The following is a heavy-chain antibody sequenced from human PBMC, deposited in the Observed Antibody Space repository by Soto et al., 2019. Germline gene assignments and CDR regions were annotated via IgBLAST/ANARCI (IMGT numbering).Heavy chain of an antibody. CDR2: INHSGST. CDR3: ARGGWNIVVVPAAPPNWFDP. CDR1: GGSFSGYY. D-gene: IGHD2-2*01. V-gene: IGHV4-34*01. J-gene: IGHJ5*02. Sequence: PSETLSLTCAVYGGSFSGYYWSWTRQPPGKGLEWIGEINHSGSTNYNPSLKSRVTISVDTSKNQFSLKLSSVTAADTAVYYCARGGWNIVVVPAAPPNWFDPWGQGTLVTAPQ.